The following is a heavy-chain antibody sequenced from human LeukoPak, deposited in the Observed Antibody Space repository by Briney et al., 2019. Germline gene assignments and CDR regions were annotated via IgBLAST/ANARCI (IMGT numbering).Heavy chain of an antibody. J-gene: IGHJ3*01. CDR2: ISDFVDNT. CDR3: AKGKINHNGAFDA. CDR1: GFSFGSYP. D-gene: IGHD2-8*01. V-gene: IGHV3-23*01. Sequence: PGGSLSLSCAGSGFSFGSYPMSWVRQAPGKGLEWVASISDFVDNTYYADSVKGRFTISRDNSENTLYLQMSSLRVEDTAVYYCAKGKINHNGAFDAWGQGTRVTVSS.